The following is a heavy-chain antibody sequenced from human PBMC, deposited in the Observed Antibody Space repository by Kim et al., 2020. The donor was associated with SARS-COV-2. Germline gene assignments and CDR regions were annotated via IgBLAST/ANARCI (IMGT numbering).Heavy chain of an antibody. CDR3: ARDRRIAARPATGARGHYYGMDV. V-gene: IGHV3-48*03. CDR2: ISSSGSTI. D-gene: IGHD6-6*01. CDR1: GFTFSSYE. J-gene: IGHJ6*02. Sequence: GGSLRLSCAASGFTFSSYEMNWVRQAPGKGLEWVSYISSSGSTIYYADSVKGRFTISRDNAKNSLYLQMNSLRAEDTAVYYCARDRRIAARPATGARGHYYGMDVWGQGTTVTVSS.